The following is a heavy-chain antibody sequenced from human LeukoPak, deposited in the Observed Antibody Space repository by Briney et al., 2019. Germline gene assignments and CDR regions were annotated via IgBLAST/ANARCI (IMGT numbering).Heavy chain of an antibody. J-gene: IGHJ4*02. Sequence: GASVKVSCKASGYTLTGYYMHWVRQAPGQGLEWMGWINPNSGGTNYAQNFQGRVTMTRDTSISTAYMEVSRLRSDDTAVYYCAREDSSGYDYWGQGTLVTVSS. CDR3: AREDSSGYDY. D-gene: IGHD3-22*01. V-gene: IGHV1-2*02. CDR1: GYTLTGYY. CDR2: INPNSGGT.